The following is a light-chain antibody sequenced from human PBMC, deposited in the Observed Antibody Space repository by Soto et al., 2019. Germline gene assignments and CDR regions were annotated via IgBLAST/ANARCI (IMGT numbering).Light chain of an antibody. J-gene: IGKJ4*01. CDR3: QQYTDWPPA. CDR2: GAS. CDR1: QSVSSK. V-gene: IGKV3-15*01. Sequence: ETVMTQSPATLSLSPGERATLSCRASQSVSSKLVWYQQKPGQAPRFLIYGASTRATGIPARFRGSGSGTEFTLHIDSLQSEDFAVYYCQQYTDWPPAFGGGTKVEIK.